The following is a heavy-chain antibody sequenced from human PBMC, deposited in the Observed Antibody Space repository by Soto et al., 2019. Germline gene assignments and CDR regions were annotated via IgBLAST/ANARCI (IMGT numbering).Heavy chain of an antibody. CDR1: GYTFTSYG. Sequence: ASVKVSCKASGYTFTSYGISWVRQAPGQGLEWMGWISAYNGNTNYAQKLQGRVTMTTDTSTSTACMELRSLRSDDTAVYYCARDQGKAVAGTKVYYYGMDDWGQGTTVTVSS. CDR2: ISAYNGNT. CDR3: ARDQGKAVAGTKVYYYGMDD. D-gene: IGHD6-19*01. J-gene: IGHJ6*02. V-gene: IGHV1-18*01.